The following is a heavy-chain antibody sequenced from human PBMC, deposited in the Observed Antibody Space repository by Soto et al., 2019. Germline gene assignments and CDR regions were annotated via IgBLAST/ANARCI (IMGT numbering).Heavy chain of an antibody. J-gene: IGHJ5*02. CDR2: IYYSGST. Sequence: QVQLQESGPGLVKPSQTLSLTCTVSGGSISSGDYYWSWIRQPPGKGLEWIGYIYYSGSTYYNPSLKSRVTISVDTSKNQFSLKLSSVTAADTAVYYCASGDAYYDILTGYLDPWGQGTLVTVSS. V-gene: IGHV4-30-4*01. CDR1: GGSISSGDYY. D-gene: IGHD3-9*01. CDR3: ASGDAYYDILTGYLDP.